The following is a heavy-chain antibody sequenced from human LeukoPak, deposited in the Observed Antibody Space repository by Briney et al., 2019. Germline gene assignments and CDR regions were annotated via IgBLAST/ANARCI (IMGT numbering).Heavy chain of an antibody. CDR2: IIPIFGTA. Sequence: ASVKVSCKASGGTFSSYAISWVRQAPGQGLEWMGRIIPIFGTANYAQKFQGRVTITTDESTSTAYVELSSLRSEDTAVYYCARVYYYDSSGYYYFDYWGQGTLVTVSS. V-gene: IGHV1-69*05. CDR1: GGTFSSYA. CDR3: ARVYYYDSSGYYYFDY. D-gene: IGHD3-22*01. J-gene: IGHJ4*02.